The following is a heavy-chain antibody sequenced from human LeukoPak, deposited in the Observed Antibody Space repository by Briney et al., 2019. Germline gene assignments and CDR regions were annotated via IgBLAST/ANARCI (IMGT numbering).Heavy chain of an antibody. Sequence: GGSLRLSCAASGFSVSNNYMSWVRQAPGKGLEWVSVIYSGGSTYYADSVKGRFTISRHNSKNTLYLQMNSLRAEDTAVYYCARRMIGVTTVTTDAFDIWGQGTMVTVSS. V-gene: IGHV3-53*04. D-gene: IGHD4-17*01. CDR2: IYSGGST. J-gene: IGHJ3*02. CDR1: GFSVSNNY. CDR3: ARRMIGVTTVTTDAFDI.